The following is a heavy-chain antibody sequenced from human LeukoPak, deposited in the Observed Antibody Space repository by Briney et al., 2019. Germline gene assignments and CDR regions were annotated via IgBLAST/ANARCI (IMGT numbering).Heavy chain of an antibody. CDR1: GFTFSDYY. D-gene: IGHD1-26*01. CDR2: ISSSGSTI. J-gene: IGHJ3*02. V-gene: IGHV3-11*04. Sequence: PGGSLRLSCAASGFTFSDYYMSWIRQAPGKGLEWVSYISSSGSTIYYADSVKGRFTISRDNAKNSLYLQMNSLRAEDTAVYYCAKDWHRYSGSYFGAFDIWGQGTMVTVSS. CDR3: AKDWHRYSGSYFGAFDI.